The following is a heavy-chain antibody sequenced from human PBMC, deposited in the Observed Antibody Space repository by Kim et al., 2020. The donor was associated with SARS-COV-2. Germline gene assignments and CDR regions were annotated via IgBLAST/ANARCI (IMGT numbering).Heavy chain of an antibody. V-gene: IGHV4-59*09. J-gene: IGHJ5*02. CDR2: P. D-gene: IGHD2-8*01. CDR3: ARGMLHHWFDP. Sequence: PNYKPPLQSRVTMSVDTSKNQFSLKLSCVTAAATAVYYCARGMLHHWFDPWGQGTLVTVSS.